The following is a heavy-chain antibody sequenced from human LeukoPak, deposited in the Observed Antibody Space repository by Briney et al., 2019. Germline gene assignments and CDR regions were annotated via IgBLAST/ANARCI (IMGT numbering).Heavy chain of an antibody. D-gene: IGHD6-13*01. J-gene: IGHJ4*02. CDR3: TKGGSSWSRWDY. V-gene: IGHV3-23*01. CDR2: IGGSGGAT. Sequence: GGSLRLSCAASGFTFSSYAMSWVRQAPGKGLEWVSTIGGSGGATYYADSVKGRFTISRDNSKNTLDLHMNSLRVEDTAVYYCTKGGSSWSRWDYWGQGALVTVSS. CDR1: GFTFSSYA.